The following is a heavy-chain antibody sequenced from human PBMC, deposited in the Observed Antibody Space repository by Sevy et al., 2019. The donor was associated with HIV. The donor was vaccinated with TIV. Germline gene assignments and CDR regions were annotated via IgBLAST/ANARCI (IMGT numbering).Heavy chain of an antibody. V-gene: IGHV3-30-3*01. D-gene: IGHD5-12*01. J-gene: IGHJ3*02. Sequence: GGSLRLSCPASGFTSSSYAMHWVRQAPGKGLEWVAVIPYDGSDKYYAHSVKGRFTISRDISKNTLYLRMISLIAEDTAVYYCAGDPPSGLSRGGRDGYNFYGAFDIWGQGTMVTVSS. CDR2: IPYDGSDK. CDR3: AGDPPSGLSRGGRDGYNFYGAFDI. CDR1: GFTSSSYA.